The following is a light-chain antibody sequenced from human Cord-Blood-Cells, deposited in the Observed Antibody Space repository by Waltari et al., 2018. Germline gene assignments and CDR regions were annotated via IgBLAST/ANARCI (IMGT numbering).Light chain of an antibody. CDR1: ISDVCGYNY. CDR3: SSYTSSSTYV. Sequence: QSALTQPASVSGSPGQSITISCPGTISDVCGYNYVAWYQQHPGKAPKLMIYDVSKRPSGVSNRFSGSKSGNTASLTISGLQAEDEADYYCSSYTSSSTYVFGTGTKVTVL. J-gene: IGLJ1*01. CDR2: DVS. V-gene: IGLV2-14*01.